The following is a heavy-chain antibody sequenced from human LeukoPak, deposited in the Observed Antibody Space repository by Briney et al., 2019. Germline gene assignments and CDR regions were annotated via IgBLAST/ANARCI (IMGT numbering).Heavy chain of an antibody. CDR3: AREGKDRGFDAFDI. CDR1: GGYISSSSYY. CDR2: IYYSGRT. Sequence: SETLSLTCTVSGGYISSSSYYWGWIRQPPGKGLEWIGSIYYSGRTYYNPSLKSRGTISVDTSKNQFSLKLSSVTAADTAVYYCAREGKDRGFDAFDIWGQGTMVTVSS. D-gene: IGHD5-12*01. V-gene: IGHV4-39*07. J-gene: IGHJ3*02.